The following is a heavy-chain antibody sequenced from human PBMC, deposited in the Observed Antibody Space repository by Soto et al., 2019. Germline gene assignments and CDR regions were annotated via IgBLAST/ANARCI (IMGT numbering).Heavy chain of an antibody. J-gene: IGHJ6*02. Sequence: PSETLSLTCAVSSYSISSGHYWTWTRQLPGKGLEWIGYIYYSWGIGYNPSLKSRLTISLDTSCIQFSLNLKSVTAAETAVYYCARGPDGCCSTTRCYDTFYGMDVWGQGTAVTVSS. CDR1: SYSISSGHY. CDR3: ARGPDGCCSTTRCYDTFYGMDV. D-gene: IGHD2-2*03. V-gene: IGHV4-31*11. CDR2: IYYSWGI.